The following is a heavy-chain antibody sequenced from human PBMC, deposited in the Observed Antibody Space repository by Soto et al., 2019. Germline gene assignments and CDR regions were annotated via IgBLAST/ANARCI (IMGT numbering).Heavy chain of an antibody. CDR2: IYPGDSDT. D-gene: IGHD3-22*01. Sequence: PGESLKISCKGSGYSFTSYWIGWVRQMPGKGLEWMGIIYPGDSDTRYSPSFQGQVTISADKSISTAYLQWSSLKASDTAMYYCARQVYYYYDSSGYYSRTRWFDPWGQGTLVTVSS. V-gene: IGHV5-51*01. J-gene: IGHJ5*02. CDR3: ARQVYYYYDSSGYYSRTRWFDP. CDR1: GYSFTSYW.